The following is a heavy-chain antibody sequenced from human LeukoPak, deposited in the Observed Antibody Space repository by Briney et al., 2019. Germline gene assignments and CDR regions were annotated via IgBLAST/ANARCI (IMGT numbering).Heavy chain of an antibody. CDR2: INTDGSST. V-gene: IGHV3-74*01. D-gene: IGHD3-3*01. CDR1: GFTFSSYW. Sequence: GGSLRLSCAASGFTFSSYWMHWVRQAPGKGLVWVSRINTDGSSTSYADSVKGRFTISRDNAKNTLYLQMNSLRAEDTAVYYCAREGYDFWSGYWPKIDCWGQGTLVTVSS. CDR3: AREGYDFWSGYWPKIDC. J-gene: IGHJ4*02.